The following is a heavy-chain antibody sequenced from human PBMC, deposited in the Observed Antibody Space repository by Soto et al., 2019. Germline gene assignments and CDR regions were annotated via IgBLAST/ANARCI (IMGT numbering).Heavy chain of an antibody. V-gene: IGHV3-23*01. Sequence: PGGSLRLSCAASGFTLSSYAMSWVRQAPGKGLEWVSVISGSGRSTYHADSVKGRFTISRDNSKNTLDLQMNSLRAEDTAIYYCAKLYCSDGVCEYSYYKYGMDVWRQGTSVTVSS. CDR1: GFTLSSYA. CDR2: ISGSGRST. D-gene: IGHD2-8*01. J-gene: IGHJ6*02. CDR3: AKLYCSDGVCEYSYYKYGMDV.